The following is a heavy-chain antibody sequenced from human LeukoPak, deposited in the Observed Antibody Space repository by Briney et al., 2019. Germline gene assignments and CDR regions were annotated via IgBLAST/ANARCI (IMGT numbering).Heavy chain of an antibody. J-gene: IGHJ4*02. CDR1: GGSVTDYY. CDR2: IYYTGT. D-gene: IGHD7-27*01. Sequence: ETLSLTCTVSGGSVTDYYWSWIRQSPGKGLEWIGYIYYTGTSYNPSLKSRVTISADTSKNQFSLKLISVTAADTAVYYCASRKLGNDYWGQGTLVTVSS. CDR3: ASRKLGNDY. V-gene: IGHV4-59*02.